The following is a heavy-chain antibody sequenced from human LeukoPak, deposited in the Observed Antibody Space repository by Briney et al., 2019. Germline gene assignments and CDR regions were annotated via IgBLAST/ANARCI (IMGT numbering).Heavy chain of an antibody. CDR3: AKKGSSSWYHFDY. Sequence: PGGSLRLSCAASRFTLSNYGMHWVRQAPGKGLEWVAFIRFDGSNKNYAASVKGRFTISRDNSKNTLYLQMNSLRAEDTAVYYCAKKGSSSWYHFDYWGQGTLVTVSS. CDR2: IRFDGSNK. D-gene: IGHD6-13*01. J-gene: IGHJ4*02. V-gene: IGHV3-30*02. CDR1: RFTLSNYG.